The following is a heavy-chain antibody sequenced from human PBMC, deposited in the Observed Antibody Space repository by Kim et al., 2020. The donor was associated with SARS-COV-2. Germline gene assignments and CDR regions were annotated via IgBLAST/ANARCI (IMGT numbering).Heavy chain of an antibody. CDR3: ARDRPCSSAFDM. CDR1: GFTFSSYG. Sequence: GGSLRLSCAASGFTFSSYGMHWVRQAPGKGLEWVAVIWSDGINKYYGDSVKGRFIISRDNSKNMLYLQMNSLRAEDTSIYYCARDRPCSSAFDMWGKGTMVTVSS. CDR2: IWSDGINK. D-gene: IGHD2-15*01. J-gene: IGHJ3*02. V-gene: IGHV3-33*01.